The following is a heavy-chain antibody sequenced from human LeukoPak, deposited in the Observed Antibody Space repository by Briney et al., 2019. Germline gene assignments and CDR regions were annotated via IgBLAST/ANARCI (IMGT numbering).Heavy chain of an antibody. Sequence: GGSLRLSCAASGFTFDDYAMHWVRQAPGKGLEWVSGISWNSGSIGYADSVKGRFTISRDNAKNSLYLQMNSLRAEDTALYYCAKGGYGSGIGLSVDYWGQGTLVTVSS. J-gene: IGHJ4*02. CDR3: AKGGYGSGIGLSVDY. D-gene: IGHD3-10*01. CDR1: GFTFDDYA. CDR2: ISWNSGSI. V-gene: IGHV3-9*01.